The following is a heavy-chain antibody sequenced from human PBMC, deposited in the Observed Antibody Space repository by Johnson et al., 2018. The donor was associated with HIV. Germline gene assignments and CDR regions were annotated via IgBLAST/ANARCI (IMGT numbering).Heavy chain of an antibody. Sequence: QMQLVESGGGVVQPGRSLRLSCAASGFTFSSYGMHWVRQAPGKGLEWVAVIYSGGSTYNADSVKGRFTISRDNSKNTVFLQMNSLRSDDTAVYFCARDQAYRSSWAFSFDIWGQGTMVIVSS. CDR3: ARDQAYRSSWAFSFDI. D-gene: IGHD6-13*01. J-gene: IGHJ3*02. V-gene: IGHV3-NL1*01. CDR2: IYSGGST. CDR1: GFTFSSYG.